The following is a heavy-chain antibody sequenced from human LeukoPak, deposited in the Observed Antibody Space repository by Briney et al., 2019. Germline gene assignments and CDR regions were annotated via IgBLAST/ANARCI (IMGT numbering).Heavy chain of an antibody. J-gene: IGHJ5*02. CDR3: ARRYSSSWYGGYNWFDP. CDR2: INHSGST. CDR1: GGSFSGYY. D-gene: IGHD6-13*01. Sequence: SGTLSLTCAVYGGSFSGYYWSWIRQPPGKGLEWIGEINHSGSTNYDPSLKSRVTISVDTSKNQFSLKLSSVTAADTAVYYCARRYSSSWYGGYNWFDPWGQGTLVTVSS. V-gene: IGHV4-34*01.